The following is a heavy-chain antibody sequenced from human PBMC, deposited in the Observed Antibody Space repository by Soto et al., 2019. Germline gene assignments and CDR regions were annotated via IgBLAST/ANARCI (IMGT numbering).Heavy chain of an antibody. V-gene: IGHV3-21*01. Sequence: EVQLVESGGGLVEPGGSLRLSCAASGFTFSSYSMNWVRQAPGKGLEWVSSISSSSSYIYYADSVKGRFTISRDNAKNSLYLQMNSLRAEDTAVYYCARESRYSSSPIDYWGQGTLVTVSS. CDR3: ARESRYSSSPIDY. CDR2: ISSSSSYI. J-gene: IGHJ4*02. D-gene: IGHD6-6*01. CDR1: GFTFSSYS.